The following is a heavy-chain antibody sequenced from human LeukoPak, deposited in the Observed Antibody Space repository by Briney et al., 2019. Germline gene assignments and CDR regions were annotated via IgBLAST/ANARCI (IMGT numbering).Heavy chain of an antibody. V-gene: IGHV3-33*01. J-gene: IGHJ4*02. CDR1: GFTFSSYG. Sequence: PGRSLRLSRAASGFTFSSYGMHWVRQAPGKGLEWVAVIWYDGSNKYYADSVKGRFTISRDNSKNTLYLQMNSLRAEDTAVYYCARDGVRTMVRGVIMPPQNWGQGTLVTVSS. D-gene: IGHD3-10*01. CDR3: ARDGVRTMVRGVIMPPQN. CDR2: IWYDGSNK.